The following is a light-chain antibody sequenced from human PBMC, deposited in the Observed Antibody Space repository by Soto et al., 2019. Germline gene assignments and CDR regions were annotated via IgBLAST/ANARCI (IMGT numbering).Light chain of an antibody. J-gene: IGKJ3*01. CDR1: QNVRSN. Sequence: EIMMTQSPATLSVSLGERATLFCRASQNVRSNLAWYQQKPGQAPRLLIHGASSRATGIPDRFSGSGFGTEFTLPINSLQSEDFAVYYCQQYNNLPPVFTFGPGTKVDI. V-gene: IGKV3D-15*01. CDR2: GAS. CDR3: QQYNNLPPVFT.